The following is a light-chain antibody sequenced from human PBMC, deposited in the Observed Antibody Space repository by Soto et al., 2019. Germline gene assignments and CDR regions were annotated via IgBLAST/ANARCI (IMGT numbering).Light chain of an antibody. V-gene: IGKV1-5*03. Sequence: DIQMTQSPSTLSASVGDRVTITCRASQSISSYLAWYQQKPGKAPKVLIYKASNLESGVPSRFSGSGSGTAFILTISSLQPDDFATYYCQEYKTYSQTFGQGTKVEIK. CDR3: QEYKTYSQT. CDR2: KAS. J-gene: IGKJ1*01. CDR1: QSISSY.